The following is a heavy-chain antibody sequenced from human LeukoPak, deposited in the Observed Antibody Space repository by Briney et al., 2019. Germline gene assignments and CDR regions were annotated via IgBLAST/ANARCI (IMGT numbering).Heavy chain of an antibody. CDR2: IYYSGST. D-gene: IGHD2-15*01. CDR3: ASTSGYCSGGNCYSAFDY. CDR1: GGSVSTYY. J-gene: IGHJ4*02. Sequence: PSETLSLTCTVSGGSVSTYYGNWMRQPPGRGRECSGYIYYSGSTNYNPSLKSRLTISVDTSNNQFSLKLSSVTAADTAVYYCASTSGYCSGGNCYSAFDYWGQGTLVTVSS. V-gene: IGHV4-59*02.